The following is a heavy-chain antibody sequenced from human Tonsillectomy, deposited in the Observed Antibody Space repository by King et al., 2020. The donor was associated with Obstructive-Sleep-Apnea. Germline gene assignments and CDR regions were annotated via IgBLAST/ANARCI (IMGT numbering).Heavy chain of an antibody. V-gene: IGHV5-51*01. CDR2: IYPDDSDT. CDR1: GYSFSNYW. Sequence: VQLVESGAEVKKPGESLKISCKGSGYSFSNYWIGWVRQMPGKGLEWMGIIYPDDSDTRYSPSFQGQVTMSADKSITTAYLQWSSLTASDTAMYYCASHPVFVVTHFYSFMVVLGQGTTVSVSS. CDR3: ASHPVFVVTHFYSFMVV. D-gene: IGHD3-10*02. J-gene: IGHJ6*02.